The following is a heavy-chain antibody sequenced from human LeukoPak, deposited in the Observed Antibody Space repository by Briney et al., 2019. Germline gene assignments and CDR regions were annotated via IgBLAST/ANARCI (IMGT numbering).Heavy chain of an antibody. CDR2: ISYDGSNK. J-gene: IGHJ4*02. V-gene: IGHV3-30*04. Sequence: GGSLRLSCAASGVASSSYAMHRVREAPGKGLGGWAVISYDGSNKYYADSVQGRFTISRDNSKYTLYLQMNSLRAEDTAVYYCARADCSGGSCYFHQNQPADYWGQGTLVTVSS. CDR3: ARADCSGGSCYFHQNQPADY. D-gene: IGHD2-15*01. CDR1: GVASSSYA.